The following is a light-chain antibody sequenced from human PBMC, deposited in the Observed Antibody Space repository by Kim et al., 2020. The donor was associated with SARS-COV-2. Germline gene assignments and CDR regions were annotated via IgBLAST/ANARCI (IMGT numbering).Light chain of an antibody. CDR2: NDS. V-gene: IGLV3-1*01. Sequence: SVSPGQTASITCSGDRLGDKYASWYQQKPGQSPVLVIYNDSRRPSGIPERFSGSNSGNTATLTISGTQAIDEADYYRQAWDNNNGVFGGGTQLTVL. CDR1: RLGDKY. CDR3: QAWDNNNGV. J-gene: IGLJ3*02.